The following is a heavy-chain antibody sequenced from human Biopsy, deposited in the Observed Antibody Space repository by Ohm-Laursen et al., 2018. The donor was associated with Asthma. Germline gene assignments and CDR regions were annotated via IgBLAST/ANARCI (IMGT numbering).Heavy chain of an antibody. V-gene: IGHV4-34*01. D-gene: IGHD3-3*01. CDR1: GGSFSGYY. J-gene: IGHJ5*02. CDR2: INHSGST. CDR3: ARAASTTVFWSGYSHNWFDP. Sequence: SDTLSLTCAVYGGSFSGYYWSWIRQPPGKGLEWIAEINHSGSTNCNPSLKSRVTMSVDTSKNQLFLNLSSVTAADTAVYYCARAASTTVFWSGYSHNWFDPWGQGTLVTVSS.